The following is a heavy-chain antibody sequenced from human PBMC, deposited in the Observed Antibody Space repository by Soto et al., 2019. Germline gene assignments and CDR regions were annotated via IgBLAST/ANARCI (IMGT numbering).Heavy chain of an antibody. CDR3: AKGRIDPIYGGNSGIDY. J-gene: IGHJ4*02. D-gene: IGHD4-17*01. CDR1: GFTFSSYA. Sequence: GGSLRLSCAASGFTFSSYAMSWVRQAPGKGLEWVSAISGSGGSTYYADSVKGRFTISRDNSKNTLYLQMNSLRAEDTAVYYCAKGRIDPIYGGNSGIDYWGQGTLVTVSS. CDR2: ISGSGGST. V-gene: IGHV3-23*01.